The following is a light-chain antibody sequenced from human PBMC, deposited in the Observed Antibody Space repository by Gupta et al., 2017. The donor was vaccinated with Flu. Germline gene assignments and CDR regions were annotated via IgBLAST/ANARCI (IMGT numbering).Light chain of an antibody. CDR2: REI. V-gene: IGLV3-9*01. Sequence: LGKTSSITWGGNNIENRNVHWYQQKPGQARGLVIYREISRPAGIPERFAGSNSGNTATLTISGAQAGDEADYYCQVWDSSTEVFGGGTKLTVL. CDR1: NIENRN. J-gene: IGLJ2*01. CDR3: QVWDSSTEV.